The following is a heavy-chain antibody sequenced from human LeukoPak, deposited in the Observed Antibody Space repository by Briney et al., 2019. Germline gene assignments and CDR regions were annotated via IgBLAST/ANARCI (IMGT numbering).Heavy chain of an antibody. D-gene: IGHD6-19*01. Sequence: GSLRLSCAASGFTVSSNYMSWVRQPPGKGLEWIGEISYSGSTNYNPSLKSRVTISVGTSKNQFSLKLSSVTAADTAVYYCARGSSGWYRNWFDPWGQGTLVTVSS. CDR1: GFTVSSNY. CDR3: ARGSSGWYRNWFDP. CDR2: ISYSGST. V-gene: IGHV4-34*01. J-gene: IGHJ5*02.